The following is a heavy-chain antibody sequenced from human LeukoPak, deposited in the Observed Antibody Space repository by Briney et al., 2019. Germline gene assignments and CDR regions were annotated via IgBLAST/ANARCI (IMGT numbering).Heavy chain of an antibody. J-gene: IGHJ6*03. CDR3: ARVRRSDYYYYYMDV. CDR1: GGCISSYY. V-gene: IGHV4-59*01. CDR2: IYYSGST. Sequence: TSETLSLTCTVSGGCISSYYWSWIRQPPGKGLECIGYIYYSGSTNYNPSLKSRVTISVDTSRNQFSLKLSSVTAAATAVYYCARVRRSDYYYYYMDVWGKGTTVTVSS.